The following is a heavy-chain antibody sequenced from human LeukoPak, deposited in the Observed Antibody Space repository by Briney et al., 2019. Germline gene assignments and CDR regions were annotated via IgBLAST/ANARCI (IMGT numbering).Heavy chain of an antibody. Sequence: GGSLRLSCAAPGFTFSSQSMDWVRQAPGKGLEWVSSISSSSRDIYYADSVKGRFTISRDNAKNSLYLQMNGLRVEDTAVYYCAAAEYSSSSGGYWGQGTLVTVSS. CDR2: ISSSSRDI. CDR1: GFTFSSQS. D-gene: IGHD6-6*01. V-gene: IGHV3-21*01. CDR3: AAAEYSSSSGGY. J-gene: IGHJ4*02.